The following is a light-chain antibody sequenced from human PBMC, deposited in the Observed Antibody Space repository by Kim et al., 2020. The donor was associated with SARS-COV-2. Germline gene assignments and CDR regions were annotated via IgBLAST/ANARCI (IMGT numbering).Light chain of an antibody. CDR3: QQYDNLPYT. V-gene: IGKV1-33*01. J-gene: IGKJ2*01. CDR1: RDIRNY. Sequence: DIQMTQSPSSLSASVGDRVTITCQASRDIRNYINWYQQKPGKAPKLLIYDASNLETGVPSRFSGSASETDFTFTISSLQPEDFATYHCQQYDNLPYTFGQGTKLEI. CDR2: DAS.